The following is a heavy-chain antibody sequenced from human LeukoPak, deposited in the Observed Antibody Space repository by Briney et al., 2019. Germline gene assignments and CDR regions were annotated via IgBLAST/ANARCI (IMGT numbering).Heavy chain of an antibody. D-gene: IGHD3-22*01. CDR3: ARVYSQIVVVNPFDY. CDR1: GFTFRSHA. V-gene: IGHV3-23*01. J-gene: IGHJ4*02. Sequence: GGSLRLSCVGSGFTFRSHAMSWVRQAPEKELESVSGIYENGGTTYYADSVKGRFSISRDNSKNTLYLQMNSLRAEDTAVYYCARVYSQIVVVNPFDYWGQGTLVTVSS. CDR2: IYENGGTT.